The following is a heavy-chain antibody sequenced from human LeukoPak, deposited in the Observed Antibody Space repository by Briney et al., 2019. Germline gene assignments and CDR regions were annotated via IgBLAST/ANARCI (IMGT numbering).Heavy chain of an antibody. CDR2: IKSKADGGAT. CDR3: ATDDPQCSH. Sequence: AGGSLRLSCEVPGLTFTGAWFRWVREAPGKGLEWVGRIKSKADGGATEYAAPVKDRFIISRDDSKNTLYLHMNSLKTEDTALYFCATDDPQCSHWAQGTLLTVSS. CDR1: GLTFTGAW. V-gene: IGHV3-15*01. J-gene: IGHJ4*02. D-gene: IGHD3-10*02.